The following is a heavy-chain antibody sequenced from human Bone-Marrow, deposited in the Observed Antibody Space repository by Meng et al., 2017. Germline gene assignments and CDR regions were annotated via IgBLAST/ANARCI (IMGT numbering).Heavy chain of an antibody. CDR1: GDAVRSSGCY. D-gene: IGHD2-2*01. V-gene: IGHV4-61*08. Sequence: LRLSCTVSGDAVRSSGCYWSWIRQPPGKGLEWIGYVYYSGATNYNPSLKSRITTSVDTSKNQFSLKLSSVTAAAAAVYYCAREQLVVVPAATRDYYYYYGMDVWGQGTTVTVSS. CDR3: AREQLVVVPAATRDYYYYYGMDV. J-gene: IGHJ6*02. CDR2: VYYSGAT.